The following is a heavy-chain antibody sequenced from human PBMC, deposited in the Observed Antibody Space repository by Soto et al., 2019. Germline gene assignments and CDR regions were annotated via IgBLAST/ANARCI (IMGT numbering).Heavy chain of an antibody. J-gene: IGHJ4*02. CDR2: IIPIFGTA. V-gene: IGHV1-69*12. CDR3: ARHRDGYNPPMVR. CDR1: GGTVSSYD. D-gene: IGHD1-1*01. Sequence: QVQQAQSGAEVKKPGSSVKVSCKASGGTVSSYDISWVRQAPGQGLEWMGGIIPIFGTANYAQKFQGRVTITADESTSTAYMELSSLRSEDTAVYYCARHRDGYNPPMVRWGQGTLVTVSS.